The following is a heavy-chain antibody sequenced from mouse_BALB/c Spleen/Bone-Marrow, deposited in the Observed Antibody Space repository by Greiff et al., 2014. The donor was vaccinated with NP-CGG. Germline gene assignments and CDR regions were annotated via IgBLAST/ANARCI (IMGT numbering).Heavy chain of an antibody. Sequence: VQLQQSGPELVKPGASVKMSCKASGYTFTIYVMHWVKQKPGQGLEWIGYINPYNDGTKYNEKFKGKATLTSDRSSSTAYMELSSLTSEDSAVYYCARKVWYYAMDYWGQGTSVTVSS. V-gene: IGHV1-14*01. J-gene: IGHJ4*01. CDR1: GYTFTIYV. CDR2: INPYNDGT. D-gene: IGHD2-10*02. CDR3: ARKVWYYAMDY.